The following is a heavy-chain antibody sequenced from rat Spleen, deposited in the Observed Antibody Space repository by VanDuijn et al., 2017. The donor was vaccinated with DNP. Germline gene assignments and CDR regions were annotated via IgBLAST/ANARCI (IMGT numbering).Heavy chain of an antibody. CDR3: VTHYNYWFFDF. CDR2: ISPTGDST. CDR1: GFTFSDFY. J-gene: IGHJ1*01. Sequence: EVQLVESGGDLVQPGRSLTLSCAASGFTFSDFYMAWVRQAPQKGLEWIASISPTGDSTYYQDSVKGRFTASRDDAKNILYLQMDSLRSEDTATYYCVTHYNYWFFDFWGPGTMVSVSS. V-gene: IGHV5-25*01.